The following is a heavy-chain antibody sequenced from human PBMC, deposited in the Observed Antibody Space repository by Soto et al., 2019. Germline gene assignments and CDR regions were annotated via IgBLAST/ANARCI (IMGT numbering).Heavy chain of an antibody. Sequence: GGSLRLSCAASGLTCSSYGMHWVRQAPGKGLEWVAVIWYDGSNKYYADSVKGRFTISRDNSKNTLYLQMNSLRAEDTAVYYCARDFNHYYDSSGYYFMSSLTTLMGAFDIWGQGIMVTVSS. D-gene: IGHD3-22*01. CDR2: IWYDGSNK. CDR3: ARDFNHYYDSSGYYFMSSLTTLMGAFDI. J-gene: IGHJ3*02. V-gene: IGHV3-33*01. CDR1: GLTCSSYG.